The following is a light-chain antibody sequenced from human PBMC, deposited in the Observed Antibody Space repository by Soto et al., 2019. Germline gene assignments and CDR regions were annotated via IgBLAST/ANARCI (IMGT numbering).Light chain of an antibody. V-gene: IGLV2-14*01. CDR3: YSYTTSSTVV. Sequence: QSALTQPASVSGSPGQSITISCTATTSDVGGFDSVSWYQQHPGTAPRVIIYEVSNRPSGVSDRFSGSKSGNTASLTISGLQAEDEGDYYCYSYTTSSTVVFGGGTKLTVL. J-gene: IGLJ2*01. CDR2: EVS. CDR1: TSDVGGFDS.